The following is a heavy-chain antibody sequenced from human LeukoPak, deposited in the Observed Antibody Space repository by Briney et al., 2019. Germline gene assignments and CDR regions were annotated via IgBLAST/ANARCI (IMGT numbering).Heavy chain of an antibody. CDR1: GFTFRSYA. D-gene: IGHD2-8*02. V-gene: IGHV3-30*04. CDR3: ARAGTGTFTNWFDP. J-gene: IGHJ5*02. Sequence: GGSLRLSCAASGFTFRSYAMHWVRQAPGKGLEWVAVISYDGSNKYRSDSVKGRFTISRDNSKNTLYLQMNNLRAEDMALYYCARAGTGTFTNWFDPWGQGTLVTVSS. CDR2: ISYDGSNK.